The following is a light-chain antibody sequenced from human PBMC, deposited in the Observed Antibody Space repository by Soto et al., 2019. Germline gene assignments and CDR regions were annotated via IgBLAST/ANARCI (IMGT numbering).Light chain of an antibody. CDR1: RSTIGSIP. Sequence: QSVLTQPPSASGTPGQRVTISCSGSRSTIGSIPVQWYRQLPGTAPQLLIYRSDQRPSGVPDRFSGSKSGTSASLTISGLQSEDEADYHCATWDDNVYGPVFGGGTKLTVL. CDR2: RSD. V-gene: IGLV1-44*01. J-gene: IGLJ3*02. CDR3: ATWDDNVYGPV.